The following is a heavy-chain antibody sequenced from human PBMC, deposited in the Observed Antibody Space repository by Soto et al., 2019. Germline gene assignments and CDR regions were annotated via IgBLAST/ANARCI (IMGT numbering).Heavy chain of an antibody. Sequence: QITLKESGPTLVKPTQTLTLTCTFSGFSLSTSGVGVGWIRQPPGKALEWLALIYWDDDKRYSPSLKSRLTITKDTSKNQVVLTMTNMDPVDTATYYCAHEETGIYGYPTTFDYWGQGTLVTVSS. CDR1: GFSLSTSGVG. CDR3: AHEETGIYGYPTTFDY. CDR2: IYWDDDK. D-gene: IGHD5-12*01. J-gene: IGHJ4*02. V-gene: IGHV2-5*02.